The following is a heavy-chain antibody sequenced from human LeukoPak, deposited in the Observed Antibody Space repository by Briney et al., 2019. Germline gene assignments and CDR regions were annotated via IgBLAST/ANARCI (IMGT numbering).Heavy chain of an antibody. CDR3: AKDGYDILTGYHDAFDI. J-gene: IGHJ3*02. V-gene: IGHV3-30*18. Sequence: GRSLRLSCAASGFTFSSYGMHWVRQAPGKGLDWVAVISYDGSNKYYADSVKGRFTISRDNSKNTLYLQMNSLRAEDTFFFYRAKDGYDILTGYHDAFDIWGQGTMVTVSS. CDR2: ISYDGSNK. CDR1: GFTFSSYG. D-gene: IGHD3-9*01.